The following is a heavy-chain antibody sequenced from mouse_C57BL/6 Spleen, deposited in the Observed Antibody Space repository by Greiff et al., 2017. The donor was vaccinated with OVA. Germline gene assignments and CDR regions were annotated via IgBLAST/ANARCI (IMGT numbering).Heavy chain of an antibody. V-gene: IGHV1-22*01. CDR2: INPNNGGT. D-gene: IGHD1-1*01. CDR3: ARLGGYGSRAMDY. J-gene: IGHJ4*01. Sequence: EVKLLESGPELVKPGASVKMSCKASGYTFTDYNMHWVKQSPGKSLEWIGYINPNNGGTSYNQKFKGKATLTVNKSSSTAYMELRSLTSEDSAVYYCARLGGYGSRAMDYWGQGTSVTVSS. CDR1: GYTFTDYN.